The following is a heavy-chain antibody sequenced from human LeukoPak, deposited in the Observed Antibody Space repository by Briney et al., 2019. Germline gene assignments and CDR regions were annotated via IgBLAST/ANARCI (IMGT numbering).Heavy chain of an antibody. D-gene: IGHD1-26*01. J-gene: IGHJ4*02. Sequence: PSETLSLTCTVSGGSISSYYWNWIRQPPGKGLEWIGYIYYSGTTNYNPSLKSRVSMSVDTSKNQFSLKLSSVTAADTAVYYCARTPPPTIVGAHYFDYWGQGTLVTVSS. CDR3: ARTPPPTIVGAHYFDY. V-gene: IGHV4-59*01. CDR2: IYYSGTT. CDR1: GGSISSYY.